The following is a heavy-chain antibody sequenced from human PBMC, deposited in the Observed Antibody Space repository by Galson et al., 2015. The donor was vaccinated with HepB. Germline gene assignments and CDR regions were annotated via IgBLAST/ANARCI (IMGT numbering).Heavy chain of an antibody. Sequence: LRLSCAASGFTFSSYGMHWVRQAPGKGLEWVAVIWYDGSNKYYADSVKGRFTISRDNSKNTLYLQMNSLRAEDTAVYYCASEIVVVPTGGEAFDIWGQGTMVTVSS. CDR2: IWYDGSNK. V-gene: IGHV3-33*08. J-gene: IGHJ3*02. D-gene: IGHD3-22*01. CDR3: ASEIVVVPTGGEAFDI. CDR1: GFTFSSYG.